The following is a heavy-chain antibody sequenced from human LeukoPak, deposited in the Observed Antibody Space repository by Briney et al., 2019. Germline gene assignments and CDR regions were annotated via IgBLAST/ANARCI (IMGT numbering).Heavy chain of an antibody. CDR3: ARGLGAAAH. V-gene: IGHV4-34*01. D-gene: IGHD6-13*01. CDR2: INHSGST. Sequence: SETLSLTWAVYGGSFSGYYWNWIRQPPGKGLEWIGEINHSGSTNYNPSLKSRVTISVDTSKNQFSLKLSSVTAADTAVYYCARGLGAAAHWGQGTLVTVSS. J-gene: IGHJ4*02. CDR1: GGSFSGYY.